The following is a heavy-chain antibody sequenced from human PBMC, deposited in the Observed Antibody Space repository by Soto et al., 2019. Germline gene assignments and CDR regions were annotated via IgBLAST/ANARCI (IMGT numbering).Heavy chain of an antibody. V-gene: IGHV1-69*13. CDR3: AREAGYDILTGPPTDWYYYYYYSMDV. CDR1: GGTFSSYA. J-gene: IGHJ6*02. CDR2: IIPIFGTA. D-gene: IGHD3-9*01. Sequence: SVKVSCKASGGTFSSYAISWVRQAPGQGLEWMGGIIPIFGTANYAQKFQGRVTITADESTSTAYMELSSLRSEDTAVYYCAREAGYDILTGPPTDWYYYYYYSMDVWGQGTTVIVSS.